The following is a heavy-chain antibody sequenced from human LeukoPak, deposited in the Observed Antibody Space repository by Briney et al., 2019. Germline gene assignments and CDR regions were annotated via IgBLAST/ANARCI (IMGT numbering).Heavy chain of an antibody. J-gene: IGHJ4*02. D-gene: IGHD6-19*01. V-gene: IGHV1-69*04. CDR2: IIPIFGIA. Sequence: SVKVSCKASGGTFSSYAISWVRQAPGQGLEWMGRIIPIFGIANYAQKFQGRVTITADKSTSTAYMELRSLRSDDTAVYYCARGPGIAVAKGDYWGQGTLVTVSS. CDR1: GGTFSSYA. CDR3: ARGPGIAVAKGDY.